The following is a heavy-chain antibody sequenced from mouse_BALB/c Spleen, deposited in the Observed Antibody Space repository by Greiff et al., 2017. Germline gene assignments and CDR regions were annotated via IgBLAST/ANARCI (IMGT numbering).Heavy chain of an antibody. J-gene: IGHJ3*01. CDR3: ARDDYYGSSSFAY. V-gene: IGHV5-4*02. D-gene: IGHD1-1*01. CDR2: ISEGGSYT. CDR1: GFTFSDYY. Sequence: EVKLVESGGGLVKPGGSLKLSCAASGFTFSDYYMYWVRQTPEKRLEWVATISEGGSYTYYPDSVKGRFTISRDNAKNNLYLQMSSLKSEDTAMYYCARDDYYGSSSFAYWGQGTLVTVSA.